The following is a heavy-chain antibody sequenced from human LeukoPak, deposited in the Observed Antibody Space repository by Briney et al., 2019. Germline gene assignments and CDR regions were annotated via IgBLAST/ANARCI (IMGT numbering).Heavy chain of an antibody. CDR2: ISGDGGST. Sequence: PGGSLRLSCAASGFTFDDYAMHWVRQAPGKGLEWVSLISGDGGSTYYADSVKGRFTISRDNSKNSLYLQMNSLRTEDTALYYCASELGNSDDDYWGQGTLVTVSS. J-gene: IGHJ4*02. V-gene: IGHV3-43*02. D-gene: IGHD4-23*01. CDR1: GFTFDDYA. CDR3: ASELGNSDDDY.